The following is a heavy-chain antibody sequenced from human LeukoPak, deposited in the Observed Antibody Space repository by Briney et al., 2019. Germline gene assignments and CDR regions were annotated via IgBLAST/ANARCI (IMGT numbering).Heavy chain of an antibody. Sequence: GASVKVSCKASGYTFTSYGISWARQAPGQGLEWMGWISAYNGNTNYAQKLQGRVTMTTDTSTSTAYMELSRLRSEDTAVYYCARGPRTGTHDYWGQGTLVTVSS. CDR1: GYTFTSYG. D-gene: IGHD1-7*01. CDR2: ISAYNGNT. J-gene: IGHJ4*02. CDR3: ARGPRTGTHDY. V-gene: IGHV1-18*01.